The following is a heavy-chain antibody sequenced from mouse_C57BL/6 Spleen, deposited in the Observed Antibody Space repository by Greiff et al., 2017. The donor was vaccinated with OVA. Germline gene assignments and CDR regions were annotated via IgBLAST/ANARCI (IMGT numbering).Heavy chain of an antibody. D-gene: IGHD2-12*01. CDR1: GFTFSDYG. J-gene: IGHJ4*01. V-gene: IGHV5-17*01. Sequence: DVKLVESGGGLVKPGGSLKLSCAASGFTFSDYGMHWVRQAPEKGLEWVAYISSGSSTIYYADTVKGRFTISRDNAKNTLFLQMTSLRSEDTAMYYCARLNDGGYAMDYWGQGTSVTVSS. CDR2: ISSGSSTI. CDR3: ARLNDGGYAMDY.